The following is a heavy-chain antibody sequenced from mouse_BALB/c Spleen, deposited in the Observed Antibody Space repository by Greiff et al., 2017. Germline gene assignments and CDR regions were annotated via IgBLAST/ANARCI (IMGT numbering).Heavy chain of an antibody. CDR1: GYTFTSYW. J-gene: IGHJ4*01. CDR3: ARWGIYYGYDYAMDY. Sequence: QVQLKQSGAELAKPGASVKMSCKASGYTFTSYWMHWVKQRPGQGLEWIGYINPSTGYTEYNQKFKDKATLTADKSSSTAYMQLSSLTSEDSAVYYCARWGIYYGYDYAMDYWGQGTSVTVSS. V-gene: IGHV1-7*01. CDR2: INPSTGYT. D-gene: IGHD2-2*01.